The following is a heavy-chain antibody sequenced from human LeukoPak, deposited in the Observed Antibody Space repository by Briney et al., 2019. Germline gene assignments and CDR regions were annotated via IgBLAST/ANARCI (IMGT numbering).Heavy chain of an antibody. CDR1: GFTFSSYA. CDR3: AKAGRDYGDFFYFDY. D-gene: IGHD4-17*01. V-gene: IGHV3-23*01. Sequence: GGSLRLSCATSGFTFSSYAMSWVRQAPGKGLEWVSALNHGGGSTFYADSVKGRFTIFRDNSRNTLYLQISSLRAEDTAVYYCAKAGRDYGDFFYFDYWGQGTLVTVSS. CDR2: LNHGGGST. J-gene: IGHJ4*02.